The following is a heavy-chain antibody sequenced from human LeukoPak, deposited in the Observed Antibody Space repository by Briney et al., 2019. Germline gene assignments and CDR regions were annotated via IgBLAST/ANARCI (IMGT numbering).Heavy chain of an antibody. J-gene: IGHJ4*02. CDR3: ARDGRHDSSGYYLNFDY. V-gene: IGHV1-3*01. Sequence: ASVKVSCKASGYSSTTYVIHWVRQAPGQRLEWMGWINAGNGNTKYSQKFQGRVTITRDTSASTAYMELSSLRSEDTAVYYCARDGRHDSSGYYLNFDYWGQGTLVTVSS. CDR2: INAGNGNT. CDR1: GYSSTTYV. D-gene: IGHD3-22*01.